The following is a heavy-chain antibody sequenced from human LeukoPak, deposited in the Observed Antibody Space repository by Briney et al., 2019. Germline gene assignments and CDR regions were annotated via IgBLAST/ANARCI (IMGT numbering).Heavy chain of an antibody. CDR1: GGSMINSGSY. D-gene: IGHD6-25*01. J-gene: IGHJ3*02. CDR2: VYYSGST. CDR3: AREERDHDTFDI. V-gene: IGHV4-39*02. Sequence: SETLSLICTVSGGSMINSGSYWAWIRQPPGQGLEWIASVYYSGSTFYNPSLKSRVAISVDTSKRQFSLQLSSVTAADRAVYYRAREERDHDTFDIWGPGAMVTVSS.